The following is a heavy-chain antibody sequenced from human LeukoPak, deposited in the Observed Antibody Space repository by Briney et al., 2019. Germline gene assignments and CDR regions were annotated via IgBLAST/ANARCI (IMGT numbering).Heavy chain of an antibody. CDR3: AKDLYTSRYACCFDY. D-gene: IGHD6-13*01. CDR2: ISYDGNSI. Sequence: GGSLRLSCAASGLTFSTLAFHWVRQAPGKGLEWLAIISYDGNSIFYADSVRGRFTISRDNSRNMLYLQMNSLRAEDTAVYYCAKDLYTSRYACCFDYWGQGALVTVSS. V-gene: IGHV3-30-3*01. J-gene: IGHJ4*02. CDR1: GLTFSTLA.